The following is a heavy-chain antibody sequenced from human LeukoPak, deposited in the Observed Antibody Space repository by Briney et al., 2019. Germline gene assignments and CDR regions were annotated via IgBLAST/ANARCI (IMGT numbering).Heavy chain of an antibody. V-gene: IGHV3-23*01. CDR2: ISGSGGST. Sequence: GGSLRLSCAASGFTFSNYAMSWVRQAPGKGLDWVSAISGSGGSTYYADSVKGRFTISRDNSKNTLYLQMNSLRAEDTAVYYCAKDFTANYDFWSGYSHWGQGTLVTVSS. CDR3: AKDFTANYDFWSGYSH. CDR1: GFTFSNYA. D-gene: IGHD3-3*01. J-gene: IGHJ4*02.